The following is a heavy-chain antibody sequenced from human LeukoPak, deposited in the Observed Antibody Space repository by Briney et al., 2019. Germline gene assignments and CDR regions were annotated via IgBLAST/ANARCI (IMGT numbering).Heavy chain of an antibody. CDR1: GFTFSHYY. D-gene: IGHD2-2*01. Sequence: GGSLRLSCAASGFTFSHYYMSWVRQAPGKGLEWVANIKQDGSEQFYLDSVKGRFTISRDNAKNALYLQMHSLRVEDTAVYYCARESIVVVPTTMDDASDIWGQGTTVTVSS. CDR2: IKQDGSEQ. J-gene: IGHJ3*02. V-gene: IGHV3-7*01. CDR3: ARESIVVVPTTMDDASDI.